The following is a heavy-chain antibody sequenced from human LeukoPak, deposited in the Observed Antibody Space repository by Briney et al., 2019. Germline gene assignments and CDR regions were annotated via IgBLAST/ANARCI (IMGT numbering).Heavy chain of an antibody. CDR2: ISSSSSTI. CDR1: GFTFSSYS. D-gene: IGHD3-10*01. Sequence: AGGSLRLSCAASGFTFSSYSMNWVRQAPGKGLEWVSYISSSSSTIYYADSVKGRFTISRDNAKNSLYLQMNSLRAEDTAVYYCARDGWFGEFIFDYWGQGTLVTVSS. V-gene: IGHV3-48*01. J-gene: IGHJ4*02. CDR3: ARDGWFGEFIFDY.